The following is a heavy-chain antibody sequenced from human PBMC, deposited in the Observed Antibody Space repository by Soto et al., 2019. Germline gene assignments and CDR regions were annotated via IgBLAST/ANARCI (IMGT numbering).Heavy chain of an antibody. Sequence: GGSLRLSCVASGFTFSSSWMTWVRQAPGKGLEWVANIRQDGGEKYYVDSVKGRFTISRDNAKTSLHLQMNSLGVEDTAMYYCARERYSSGSRSYFDYWGRGSLVTVSS. D-gene: IGHD6-19*01. V-gene: IGHV3-7*01. CDR3: ARERYSSGSRSYFDY. CDR2: IRQDGGEK. CDR1: GFTFSSSW. J-gene: IGHJ4*02.